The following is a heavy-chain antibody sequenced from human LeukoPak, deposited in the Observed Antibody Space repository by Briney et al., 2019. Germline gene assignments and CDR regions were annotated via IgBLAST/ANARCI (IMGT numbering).Heavy chain of an antibody. D-gene: IGHD3-10*01. J-gene: IGHJ4*02. CDR2: ISSSSSYI. CDR1: GFTFSSYS. V-gene: IGHV3-21*01. Sequence: GGSLRLSCAASGFTFSSYSMNWVRQASGKGLEWVSSISSSSSYIYYADSVKGRFTISRDNAKNSLYLQMNSLRAEDTAVYYCARDRVMVRGVLDYWGQGTLVTVSS. CDR3: ARDRVMVRGVLDY.